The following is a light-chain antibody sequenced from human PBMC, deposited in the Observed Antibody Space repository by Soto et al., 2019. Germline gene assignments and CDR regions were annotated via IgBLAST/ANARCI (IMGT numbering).Light chain of an antibody. Sequence: EIVLTQSPGTLSLSPGERATLSCRASQSVSSYLAWYQRKPGQAPRLLIYGASSRATGIPDRFSGSGSGTDFTLTISRLEPEDFAVYYCQQYGGSPQTFGQGTKVEMK. J-gene: IGKJ1*01. CDR1: QSVSSY. V-gene: IGKV3-20*01. CDR2: GAS. CDR3: QQYGGSPQT.